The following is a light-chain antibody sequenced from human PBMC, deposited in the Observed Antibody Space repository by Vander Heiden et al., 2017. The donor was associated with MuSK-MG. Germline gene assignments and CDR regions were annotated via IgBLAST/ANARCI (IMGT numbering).Light chain of an antibody. Sequence: EIVLTQTPGTLPLPPGDRATLSCRASQRVSSSYLAWYQQKPGQAPRLLVYGASSRATGIPDRFSGSGSGTDFTLTISRLEPEDFAVYYCQQYGSFFGQGTRLEIK. CDR3: QQYGSF. CDR1: QRVSSSY. CDR2: GAS. V-gene: IGKV3-20*01. J-gene: IGKJ5*01.